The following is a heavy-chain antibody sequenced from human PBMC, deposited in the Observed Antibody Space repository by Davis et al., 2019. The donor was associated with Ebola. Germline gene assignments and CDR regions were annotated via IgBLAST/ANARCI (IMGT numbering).Heavy chain of an antibody. CDR3: ARDRGYSSIEFDS. Sequence: ASVTVSCKASGYTFTGQYIHWVRRAPGQGLEWLGRINPNSGGTNYAQKFQGRVTMTRDTSISTAYVELSRLRSDDTAVYYCARDRGYSSIEFDSWGQGTLVTVSS. D-gene: IGHD6-19*01. CDR1: GYTFTGQY. CDR2: INPNSGGT. V-gene: IGHV1-2*06. J-gene: IGHJ4*02.